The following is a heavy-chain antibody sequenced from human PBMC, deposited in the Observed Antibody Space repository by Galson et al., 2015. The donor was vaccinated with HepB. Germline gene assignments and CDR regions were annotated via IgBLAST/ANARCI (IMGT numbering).Heavy chain of an antibody. CDR1: GFTFSSYS. J-gene: IGHJ3*02. D-gene: IGHD3-22*01. CDR3: ARDRTYYYDSSGWAGAFDI. CDR2: ISSSSSYI. V-gene: IGHV3-21*01. Sequence: SLRLSCAASGFTFSSYSMNWVRQAPGKGLEWVSSISSSSSYIYYADSVKGRFTISRDNAKNSLYLQMNSLRAEDTAVYYCARDRTYYYDSSGWAGAFDIWGQGTMVTVSS.